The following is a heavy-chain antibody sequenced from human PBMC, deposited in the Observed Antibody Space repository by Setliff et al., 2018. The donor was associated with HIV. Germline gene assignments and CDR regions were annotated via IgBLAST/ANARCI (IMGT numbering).Heavy chain of an antibody. CDR3: ATHPPYRSAWYMRS. J-gene: IGHJ5*02. D-gene: IGHD6-19*01. CDR2: IIPMFGTA. V-gene: IGHV1-69*13. Sequence: SVKVSCKASGGTFSSYAISWVRQAPGQGLEWMGGIIPMFGTANYAQKFQGRVTISADESTSTAYMELSSLRSEDTAVYYCATHPPYRSAWYMRSWGQGTLVTVSS. CDR1: GGTFSSYA.